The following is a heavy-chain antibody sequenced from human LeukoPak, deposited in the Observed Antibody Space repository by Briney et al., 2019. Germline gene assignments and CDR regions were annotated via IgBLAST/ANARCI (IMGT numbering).Heavy chain of an antibody. D-gene: IGHD3-22*01. Sequence: ASVKVSCKASGYTFTGYYMFWVRQAPGQGLEWMGWINPNSGGTNYAQKFQGRVTMTRDTSISTAYMELSRLRSDDTAVYYCARTPKGYYYDSQVFDYWGQGTLATVSS. V-gene: IGHV1-2*02. CDR2: INPNSGGT. CDR1: GYTFTGYY. J-gene: IGHJ4*02. CDR3: ARTPKGYYYDSQVFDY.